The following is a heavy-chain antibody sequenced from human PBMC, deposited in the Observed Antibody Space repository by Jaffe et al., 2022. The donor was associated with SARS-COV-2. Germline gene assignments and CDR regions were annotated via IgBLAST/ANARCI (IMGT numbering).Heavy chain of an antibody. D-gene: IGHD3-16*02. V-gene: IGHV3-23*04. Sequence: EVQLVESGGGLVQPGGSLRLSCAASGFTFSSYAMSWVRQAPGKGLEWVSAISGSGGSTYYADSVKGRFTISRDNSKNTLYLQMNSLRAEDTAVYYCAKDQGAYDYVWGSYRYRGMDFQHWGQGTLVTVSS. J-gene: IGHJ1*01. CDR3: AKDQGAYDYVWGSYRYRGMDFQH. CDR2: ISGSGGST. CDR1: GFTFSSYA.